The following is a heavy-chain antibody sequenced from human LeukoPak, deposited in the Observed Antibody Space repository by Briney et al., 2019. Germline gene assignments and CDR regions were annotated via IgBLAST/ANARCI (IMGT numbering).Heavy chain of an antibody. D-gene: IGHD6-6*01. V-gene: IGHV4-59*01. CDR3: AREDSSSSNAFDI. CDR2: IYHSGST. Sequence: PSETLSLTCTVSGGSISSYYWNWIRQPPGKGLEWIGYIYHSGSTNYNPSLKSRVTISVDTSKNQFSLKLSSVTAADTAVYYCAREDSSSSNAFDIWGQGTMVTVSS. J-gene: IGHJ3*02. CDR1: GGSISSYY.